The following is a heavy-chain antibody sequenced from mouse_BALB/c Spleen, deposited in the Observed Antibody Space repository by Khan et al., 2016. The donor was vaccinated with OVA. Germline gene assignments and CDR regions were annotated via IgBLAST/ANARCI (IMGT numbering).Heavy chain of an antibody. CDR2: IDPYNGGT. V-gene: IGHV1-39*01. J-gene: IGHJ2*01. D-gene: IGHD2-1*01. CDR3: ARSDGNHYCDY. CDR1: DSSFTGYI. Sequence: VQLKQSGPELEKPGASVKISCKASDSSFTGYIMNWVRQSNGKGLEWIGNIDPYNGGTTNNQKFKAKATLTVDKSSTTAYMQLESLTSEDSAVYYCARSDGNHYCDYWGQGTTLTVSS.